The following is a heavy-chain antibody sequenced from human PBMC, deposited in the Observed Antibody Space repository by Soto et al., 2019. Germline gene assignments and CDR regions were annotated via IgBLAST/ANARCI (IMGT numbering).Heavy chain of an antibody. CDR2: LSPTTGGT. D-gene: IGHD3-9*01. J-gene: IGHJ4*02. CDR1: GNTLTSFY. V-gene: IGHV1-2*02. Sequence: ASVKVSCKTSGNTLTSFYIHWVRQAPGQGLEWVGRLSPTTGGTNYAQHFQGRVPVTWDMSTFTAYMELSSLIYEDTAVYYCARPPGYVTDWYYFDTWGQGTQVTVSS. CDR3: ARPPGYVTDWYYFDT.